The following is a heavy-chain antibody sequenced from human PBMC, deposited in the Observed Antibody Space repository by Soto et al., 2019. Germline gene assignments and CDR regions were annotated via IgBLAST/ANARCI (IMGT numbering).Heavy chain of an antibody. CDR1: GGSISSYY. CDR3: AREGTTVVSYFDY. V-gene: IGHV4-59*12. D-gene: IGHD4-17*01. Sequence: PSETLSLTCTVSGGSISSYYWSWIRQPPGKGLEWIGEIYHSGSTNYNPSLKSRVTISVDKSKNQFSLKLSSVTAADTAVYYCAREGTTVVSYFDYWGQGTLVTVSS. J-gene: IGHJ4*02. CDR2: IYHSGST.